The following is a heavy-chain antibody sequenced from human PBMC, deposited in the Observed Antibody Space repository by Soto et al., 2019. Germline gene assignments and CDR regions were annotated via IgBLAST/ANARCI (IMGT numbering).Heavy chain of an antibody. CDR3: ARVFEDGYDTVDY. Sequence: QVQLVQSGAEVKKPGASVKVSCKASGYTFTSYYMHWVRQAPGQGLEWMGIIHASGGSTSYAQKFQGRVTMTRDTSTSTVYMELSSLRSEDTAVYYCARVFEDGYDTVDYWGQGTLVTVSS. J-gene: IGHJ4*02. D-gene: IGHD5-12*01. V-gene: IGHV1-46*01. CDR1: GYTFTSYY. CDR2: IHASGGST.